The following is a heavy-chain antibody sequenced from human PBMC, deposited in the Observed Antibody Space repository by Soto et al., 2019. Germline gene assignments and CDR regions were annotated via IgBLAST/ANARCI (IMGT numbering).Heavy chain of an antibody. Sequence: QVQLVESGGGVVQPGRSLRLSCAASGFTFSSYAMHWVRQAPGTGLEWVAVISYDGSTKYYADSVKGRFTISRDNSKNTLYLKMNSLGAEDTAVYYCARPLWRDDYNWGYFDLWGRGTLVTVSS. J-gene: IGHJ2*01. CDR3: ARPLWRDDYNWGYFDL. V-gene: IGHV3-30-3*01. CDR2: ISYDGSTK. CDR1: GFTFSSYA. D-gene: IGHD4-4*01.